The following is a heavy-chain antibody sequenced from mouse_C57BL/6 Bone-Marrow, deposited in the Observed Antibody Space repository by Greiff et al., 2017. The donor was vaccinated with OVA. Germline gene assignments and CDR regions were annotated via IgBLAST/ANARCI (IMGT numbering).Heavy chain of an antibody. CDR1: GFTFSDYG. CDR2: ISSGSSTI. J-gene: IGHJ4*01. CDR3: ARDYNGYDYAMDY. D-gene: IGHD2-2*01. Sequence: EVKVVDSGGGLVKPGGSLKLSCAASGFTFSDYGMHWVRQAPEKGLEWVAYISSGSSTIYYADTVKGRFTISRDNAKNTLFLQMTSLRSEDTAMYYCARDYNGYDYAMDYWGQGTSVTVSS. V-gene: IGHV5-17*01.